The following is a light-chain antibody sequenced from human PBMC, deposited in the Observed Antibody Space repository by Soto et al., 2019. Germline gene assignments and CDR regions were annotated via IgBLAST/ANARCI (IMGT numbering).Light chain of an antibody. CDR1: QSISNW. CDR3: QQYNNYST. V-gene: IGKV1-5*01. Sequence: DIQVTQSPSTLAASVGYRGTITCRASQSISNWLAWYQQKPGTAPNPLIYDASSLKSGVPASFSGSGSGTEFTLTISSMQPDDFATYYCQQYNNYSTFGHGTRLEIK. J-gene: IGKJ5*01. CDR2: DAS.